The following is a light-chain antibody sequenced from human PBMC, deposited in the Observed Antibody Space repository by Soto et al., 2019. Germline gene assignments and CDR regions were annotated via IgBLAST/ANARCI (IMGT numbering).Light chain of an antibody. Sequence: QSVLTQPASVSGSPGQSITISCTGTSRDIGFFNYVSWYQQFPGNAPKLIIFEVTNRPSGVSNRFSASKSGNTASLTISGLQAEDGADYYCSSYTTRSTYVFGTWTKVTVL. J-gene: IGLJ1*01. CDR3: SSYTTRSTYV. V-gene: IGLV2-14*01. CDR2: EVT. CDR1: SRDIGFFNY.